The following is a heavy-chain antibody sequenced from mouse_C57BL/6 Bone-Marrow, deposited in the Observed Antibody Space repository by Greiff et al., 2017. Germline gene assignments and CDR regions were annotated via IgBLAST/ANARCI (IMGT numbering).Heavy chain of an antibody. V-gene: IGHV14-4*01. Sequence: VQLQQSGAELVRPGASVKLSCTASGFNINDDYMHWVKQRPEQGLEWIGWIDPENGDTEYASKFPGQATITADTSSYTAYLQLSSLTSEDTAVYSCTTLYYYDGGYWGQGTSVTVSS. D-gene: IGHD1-1*01. CDR1: GFNINDDY. J-gene: IGHJ4*01. CDR3: TTLYYYDGGY. CDR2: IDPENGDT.